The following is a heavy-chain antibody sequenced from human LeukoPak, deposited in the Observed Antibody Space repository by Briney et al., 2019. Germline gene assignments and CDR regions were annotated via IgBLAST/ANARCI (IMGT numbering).Heavy chain of an antibody. CDR2: ISYDGSNK. V-gene: IGHV3-30-3*01. CDR1: GFTFSSYA. J-gene: IGHJ4*02. CDR3: AREMGSGWSIDY. D-gene: IGHD6-19*01. Sequence: PGGSLRLSYAASGFTFSSYAMSWVRQAPGKGLEWGAVISYDGSNKYYADSVKGRFTISRDNSKNTLYLQMNSLRAEDTAVYYCAREMGSGWSIDYWGQGTLVTVSS.